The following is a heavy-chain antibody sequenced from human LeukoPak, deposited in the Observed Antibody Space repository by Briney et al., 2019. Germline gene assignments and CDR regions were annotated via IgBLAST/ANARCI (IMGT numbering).Heavy chain of an antibody. J-gene: IGHJ5*02. CDR1: GFTFDYYA. Sequence: GGSLRLSCAASGFTFDYYAMHWVRQAPGKGLEWVSGISWNSGSIGYADSVSGRFTISRDNAKNALYLQMNNLRANDTAVYYFAKVGALSIADNWFDPGGQGTLVTVYS. CDR3: AKVGALSIADNWFDP. CDR2: ISWNSGSI. D-gene: IGHD6-6*01. V-gene: IGHV3-9*01.